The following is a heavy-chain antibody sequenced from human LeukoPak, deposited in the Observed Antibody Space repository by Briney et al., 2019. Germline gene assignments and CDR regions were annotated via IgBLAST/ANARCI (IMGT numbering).Heavy chain of an antibody. Sequence: GGSLRLSCAASGFTFSSYSMNWVRQAPGKGLEWVSSISSSSYIYYADSVKGRFTISRDNAKNSLYLQMNSLRAEDTAVYYCARDLFKTYYYDSSGSDYFDYWGQGTLVTVSS. CDR3: ARDLFKTYYYDSSGSDYFDY. CDR2: ISSSSYI. V-gene: IGHV3-21*01. D-gene: IGHD3-22*01. CDR1: GFTFSSYS. J-gene: IGHJ4*02.